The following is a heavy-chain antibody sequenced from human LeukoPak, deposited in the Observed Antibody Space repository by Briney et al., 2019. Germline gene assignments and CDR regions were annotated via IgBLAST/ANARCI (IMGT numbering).Heavy chain of an antibody. CDR2: ISYSGST. CDR1: GGSISSNY. V-gene: IGHV4-59*01. D-gene: IGHD1-26*01. Sequence: SETLSLTRTVSGGSISSNYWSWIRQPPGKGLEWIGYISYSGSTNYNPSLKSRVTISVDTSKNQFSLKLSSVTAADTAVYYCARGEWELGYYMDVWGKGTTVTISS. CDR3: ARGEWELGYYMDV. J-gene: IGHJ6*03.